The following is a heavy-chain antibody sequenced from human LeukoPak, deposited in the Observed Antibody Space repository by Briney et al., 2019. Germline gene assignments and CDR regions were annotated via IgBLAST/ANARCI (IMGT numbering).Heavy chain of an antibody. V-gene: IGHV4-59*01. CDR2: IYNSGST. Sequence: PSETLSLTCTVSGGSISTYYWSWIRQPPGKGQEWIGYIYNSGSTNYNPSLKSRVTISVDTSKNQFSLKLSSVTAADTAVYYCARDTSGYYSFDYWGQGTLLTVSS. D-gene: IGHD3-22*01. J-gene: IGHJ4*02. CDR1: GGSISTYY. CDR3: ARDTSGYYSFDY.